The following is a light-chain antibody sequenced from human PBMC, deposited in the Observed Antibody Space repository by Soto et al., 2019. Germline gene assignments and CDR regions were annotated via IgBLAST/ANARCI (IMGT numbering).Light chain of an antibody. CDR1: NSNIGSNY. V-gene: IGLV1-47*01. Sequence: QSVLTQPPSASGTPGQTVTISCSGRNSNIGSNYVYWYQQLPGTAPRLLMYRADQRPSGVPDRFSGSKSGTSASLAISGLRSEHEADYYCAAWDDTLSGLVFGGGTKLTVL. CDR3: AAWDDTLSGLV. J-gene: IGLJ2*01. CDR2: RAD.